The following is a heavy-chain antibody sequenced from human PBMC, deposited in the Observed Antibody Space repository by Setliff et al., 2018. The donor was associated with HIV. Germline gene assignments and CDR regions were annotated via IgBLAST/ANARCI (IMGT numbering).Heavy chain of an antibody. CDR1: GDSINSHF. Sequence: SETLSLTCTVSGDSINSHFWTWIRQSPRKGLEWIGYISSTGAAWYNPSLKSRVTMSIDTSKIHFSLTLSSVSGADTSLYYCARGGKRAFDIWGQGAMVTVSS. CDR3: ARGGKRAFDI. CDR2: ISSTGAA. V-gene: IGHV4-59*11. J-gene: IGHJ3*02.